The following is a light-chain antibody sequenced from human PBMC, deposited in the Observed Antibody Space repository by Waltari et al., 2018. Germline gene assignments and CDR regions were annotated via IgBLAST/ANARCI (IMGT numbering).Light chain of an antibody. V-gene: IGLV1-47*01. Sequence: QSVLTQPPSASGTPGQRVTISCSGSSSDIGDNYVYWYKQLPGTAPKLLIYGNTQRPAGVPGRFSGSKSGTSASLAISGLRSEEEADYYCAAWDDNLLYVFGTGTKVTVL. CDR3: AAWDDNLLYV. CDR2: GNT. J-gene: IGLJ1*01. CDR1: SSDIGDNY.